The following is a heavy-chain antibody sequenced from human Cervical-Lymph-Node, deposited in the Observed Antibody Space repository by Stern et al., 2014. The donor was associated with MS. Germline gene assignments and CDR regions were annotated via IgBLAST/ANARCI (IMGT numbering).Heavy chain of an antibody. D-gene: IGHD2-15*01. CDR1: EDTFNTHS. V-gene: IGHV1-69*01. Sequence: VHLVESGAEVKKPGSSVKVSCKASEDTFNTHSFCWVRHAPGLGLEWMGGIIPVFATPNYAQKFLGRVTFTADDSTSTVYMELASLRSEDTAIYYCATDIVRDLTPPAWGQGTLVTVSS. J-gene: IGHJ5*02. CDR3: ATDIVRDLTPPA. CDR2: IIPVFATP.